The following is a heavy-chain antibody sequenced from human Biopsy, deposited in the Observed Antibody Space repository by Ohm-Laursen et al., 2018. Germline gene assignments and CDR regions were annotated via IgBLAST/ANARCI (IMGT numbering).Heavy chain of an antibody. D-gene: IGHD3-22*01. CDR3: VRGVDYYDPYYYYALDV. Sequence: SDTLSLTCVVYGESFNGYYWSWIRQTPGKGLEWIGEINHSGRTNYNPSLKGRVTISVDTSKNQFSLKVRSVTAADTAVYYCVRGVDYYDPYYYYALDVWGQGTTVTVSS. V-gene: IGHV4-34*01. J-gene: IGHJ6*02. CDR2: INHSGRT. CDR1: GESFNGYY.